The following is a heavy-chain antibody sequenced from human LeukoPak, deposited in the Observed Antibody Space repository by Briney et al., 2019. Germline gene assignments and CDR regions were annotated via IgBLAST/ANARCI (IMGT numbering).Heavy chain of an antibody. J-gene: IGHJ3*02. CDR1: GFTFSSYA. V-gene: IGHV3-30-3*01. D-gene: IGHD3/OR15-3a*01. CDR3: ARDWTEINTAPDAFDI. Sequence: SGGSLRLSCAASGFTFSSYAMHGVGQAPGKGREGVAVISYDGSNKYYADSVKGRFTISRDNSKNTLYLQMNSLRAEDTAVYYCARDWTEINTAPDAFDIWGQGTMVTVSS. CDR2: ISYDGSNK.